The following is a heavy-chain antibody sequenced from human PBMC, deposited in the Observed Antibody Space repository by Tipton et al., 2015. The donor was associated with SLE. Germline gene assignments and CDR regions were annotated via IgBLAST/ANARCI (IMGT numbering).Heavy chain of an antibody. V-gene: IGHV4-38-2*01. CDR2: IYHSGSI. CDR1: GYSITSVNY. Sequence: TLSLTCVVSGYSITSVNYWDWIRQPPGKGLGWIGSIYHSGSIYYNPSFESRVTLSIDTSKNQFSLKLTSVTAADTAVYYCARKISVPAWGDYFDYWGLGTRVIVSS. D-gene: IGHD3-16*01. J-gene: IGHJ4*02. CDR3: ARKISVPAWGDYFDY.